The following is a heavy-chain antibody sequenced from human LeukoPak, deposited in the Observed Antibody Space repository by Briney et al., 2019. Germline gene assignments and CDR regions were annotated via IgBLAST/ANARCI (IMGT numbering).Heavy chain of an antibody. J-gene: IGHJ4*02. Sequence: ASVKVSCKASGYTFTGYYMHWVRQAPGQGLEWMGWINPNSGGTNYAQKFQGRVTMTRDTSISTGYMELSRLRPDDTAVYYCARDLGYDSSGYWYWGQGTLVTVSS. V-gene: IGHV1-2*02. CDR2: INPNSGGT. CDR3: ARDLGYDSSGYWY. D-gene: IGHD3-22*01. CDR1: GYTFTGYY.